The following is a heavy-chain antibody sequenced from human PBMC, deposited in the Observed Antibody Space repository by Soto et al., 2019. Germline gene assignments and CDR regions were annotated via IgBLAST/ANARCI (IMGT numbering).Heavy chain of an antibody. V-gene: IGHV4-39*01. Sequence: QPQLQESGPGLVKPSETLSLTCTVSGGSISSSSYYWGWIRQPPGKVLEWIGSIYYSGSTYYNPSLKRRVTMSVDTTKNQFSLKLSSVTAADTAVYYCARLSGYDFVGDYWGQGILVTVSS. CDR2: IYYSGST. CDR1: GGSISSSSYY. D-gene: IGHD5-12*01. J-gene: IGHJ4*02. CDR3: ARLSGYDFVGDY.